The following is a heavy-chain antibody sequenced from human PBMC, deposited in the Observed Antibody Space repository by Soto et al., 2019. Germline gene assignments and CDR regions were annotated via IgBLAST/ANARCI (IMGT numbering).Heavy chain of an antibody. J-gene: IGHJ5*02. D-gene: IGHD3-3*01. V-gene: IGHV1-18*01. CDR2: ISAYNGNT. CDR3: ARGGEYDFWSGYYLGFDP. Sequence: ASVKVSWKASGCTFSSYTISWVRQAPGQGLEWMGWISAYNGNTNYAQKLQGRVTMTTDTSTSTAYMELRSLRSDDTAVYYCARGGEYDFWSGYYLGFDPWGQGTLVTVSS. CDR1: GCTFSSYT.